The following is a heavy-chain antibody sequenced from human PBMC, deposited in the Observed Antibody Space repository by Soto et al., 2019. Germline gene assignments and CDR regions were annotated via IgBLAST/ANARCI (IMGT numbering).Heavy chain of an antibody. CDR3: ARYRIAAAALDY. CDR1: GGSISSSSYY. V-gene: IGHV4-39*01. J-gene: IGHJ4*02. Sequence: SETLSLTCTVSGGSISSSSYYWGWIRQPPGKGLEWIGSIYHSGSTYYNPSLKSRVTISVDTSKNQFSLKLSSVTAADTAVYYCARYRIAAAALDYWGQGTLVTVSS. CDR2: IYHSGST. D-gene: IGHD6-13*01.